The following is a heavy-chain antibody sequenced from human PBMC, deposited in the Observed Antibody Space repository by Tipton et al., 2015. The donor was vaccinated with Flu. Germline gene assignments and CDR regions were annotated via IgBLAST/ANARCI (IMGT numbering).Heavy chain of an antibody. CDR2: INSGSTYI. J-gene: IGHJ3*02. Sequence: SLRLSCAASGFSFDSYSMNWVRLAPGRGLEWVSSINSGSTYIYYRDSVKGRFTISRDNAKNALFLHMSSLRVEDMAVYYCARDFNGREAFDIWGQGTLVTVSS. V-gene: IGHV3-21*06. CDR3: ARDFNGREAFDI. CDR1: GFSFDSYS. D-gene: IGHD1-14*01.